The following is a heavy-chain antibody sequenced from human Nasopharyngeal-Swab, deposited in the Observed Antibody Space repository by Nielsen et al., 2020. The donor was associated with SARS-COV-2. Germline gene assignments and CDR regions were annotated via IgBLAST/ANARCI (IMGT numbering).Heavy chain of an antibody. J-gene: IGHJ4*02. V-gene: IGHV3-33*01. Sequence: VRQAPGKGLEWVAVIRYDGSNKYYADSVKGRFTISRDNSKNTLYLQMNSLRAEDTAVYYCARVPGDTAMASDYWGQGTLVTVSS. CDR2: IRYDGSNK. D-gene: IGHD5-18*01. CDR3: ARVPGDTAMASDY.